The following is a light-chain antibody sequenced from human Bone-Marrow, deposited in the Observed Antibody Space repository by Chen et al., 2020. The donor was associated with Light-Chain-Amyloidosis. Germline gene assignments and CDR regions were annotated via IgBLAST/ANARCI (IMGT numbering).Light chain of an antibody. CDR3: QSYQGSSQGV. V-gene: IGLV6-57*01. J-gene: IGLJ3*02. CDR2: EDD. Sequence: NFILTPPHSVSESPGKTVILSCTRSSGSIATNYVQWYQQRPGSSPTTVIYEDDQRTSGVPDRFSGSIDRSSNSASLTISGLKTEVEADYYCQSYQGSSQGVFGGGTKLTVL. CDR1: SGSIATNY.